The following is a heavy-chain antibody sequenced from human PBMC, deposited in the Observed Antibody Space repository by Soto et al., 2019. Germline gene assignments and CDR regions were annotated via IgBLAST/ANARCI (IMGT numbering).Heavy chain of an antibody. Sequence: GGSLRLSCSTSGFTFKDCAISWGRQAPGKVLEWVSGISGSGGATYYTDSVEGRFTISKDFSKNTVSLQMTGLRVDDTAVYYCARTRTAFYRYYFDSWGQGALVTVSS. D-gene: IGHD2-21*02. CDR3: ARTRTAFYRYYFDS. V-gene: IGHV3-23*01. CDR2: ISGSGGAT. CDR1: GFTFKDCA. J-gene: IGHJ4*02.